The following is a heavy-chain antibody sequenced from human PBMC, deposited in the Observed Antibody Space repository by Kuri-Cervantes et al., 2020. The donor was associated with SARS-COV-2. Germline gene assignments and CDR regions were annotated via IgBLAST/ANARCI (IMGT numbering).Heavy chain of an antibody. CDR2: INHSGST. J-gene: IGHJ6*03. Sequence: ESLKISCTVSGGSISSSSYYWSWIRQPPGKGLEWIGEINHSGSTNYNPSLKSRVTISVGTSKNQFSLKLSSVTAADTAVYYCARDRTVTTLYYYYMDVWGKGTTVTVSS. V-gene: IGHV4-39*07. CDR3: ARDRTVTTLYYYYMDV. D-gene: IGHD4-17*01. CDR1: GGSISSSSYY.